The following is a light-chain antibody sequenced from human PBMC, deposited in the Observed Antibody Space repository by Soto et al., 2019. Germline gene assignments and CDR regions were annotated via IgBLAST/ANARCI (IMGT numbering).Light chain of an antibody. CDR2: DVT. Sequence: QSALTQPASVSGSPGQSITISCTGTSSVIGGYDYISWYQQHPGKVPKLIIYDVTDRPSGVSNRFSGSKSGNTASLTISGLEAEDEADYYCSSYTSSSTGVVFGGGTKLTVL. V-gene: IGLV2-14*01. J-gene: IGLJ2*01. CDR1: SSVIGGYDY. CDR3: SSYTSSSTGVV.